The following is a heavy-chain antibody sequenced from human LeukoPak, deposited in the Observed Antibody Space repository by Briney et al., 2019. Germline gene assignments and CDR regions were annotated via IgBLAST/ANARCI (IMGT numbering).Heavy chain of an antibody. J-gene: IGHJ4*02. Sequence: PGGSLRLSCAASGFTVSSNDMSWVRQAPGKGLEWVSLIYSGGSAYYADSVKGRFTISRDNSKNTLYLQMNSLRAEDTAVYYCARGGGGSGWPYFDYWGQGTLVTVSS. V-gene: IGHV3-53*01. CDR3: ARGGGGSGWPYFDY. CDR1: GFTVSSND. CDR2: IYSGGSA. D-gene: IGHD6-19*01.